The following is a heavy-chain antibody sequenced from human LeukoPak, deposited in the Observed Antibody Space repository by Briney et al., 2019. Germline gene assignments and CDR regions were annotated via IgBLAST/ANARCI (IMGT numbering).Heavy chain of an antibody. CDR1: GFTFTSYG. D-gene: IGHD5-12*01. Sequence: PGMSLRLSCAASGFTFTSYGFHWVRQAPGKGLEWVAVIWYDGSKMYYADSVKGRFTISRDNAKNTVYLEMSSLRAEDTGVYFCARDRDLWLYDYWGQGTLVTVSS. CDR2: IWYDGSKM. J-gene: IGHJ4*02. CDR3: ARDRDLWLYDY. V-gene: IGHV3-33*01.